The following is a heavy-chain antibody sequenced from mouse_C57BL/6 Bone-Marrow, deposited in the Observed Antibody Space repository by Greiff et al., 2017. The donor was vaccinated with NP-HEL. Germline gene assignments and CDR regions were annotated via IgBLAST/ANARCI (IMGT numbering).Heavy chain of an antibody. D-gene: IGHD1-1*01. CDR2: IYWDDDK. V-gene: IGHV8-12*01. CDR3: ARRACYYGSSSYWYFDV. J-gene: IGHJ1*03. Sequence: QVTLKVCGPGILQSSQTLSLTCSFSGFSLSTSGMGVSWIRQPSGKGLEWLAHIYWDDDKRYNPSLKSRLTISKDTSRNQVFLKITSVDTADTATYYCARRACYYGSSSYWYFDVWGTGTTVTVSS. CDR1: GFSLSTSGMG.